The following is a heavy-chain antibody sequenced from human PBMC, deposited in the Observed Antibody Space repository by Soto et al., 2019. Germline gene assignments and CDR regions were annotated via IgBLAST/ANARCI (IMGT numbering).Heavy chain of an antibody. CDR1: GFTFSSYA. J-gene: IGHJ4*02. CDR3: ARRGCGTYYDY. CDR2: ISGSGDST. Sequence: EVQLLESGGGLVQPGGSLRLSCAASGFTFSSYAMRWVRQAPGKGLEWVSAISGSGDSTYYADSVKGRFTVSRDTSKYTLYLQWSSRRAEDTAVYCCARRGCGTYYDYWGQGALVTVSS. D-gene: IGHD1-26*01. V-gene: IGHV3-23*01.